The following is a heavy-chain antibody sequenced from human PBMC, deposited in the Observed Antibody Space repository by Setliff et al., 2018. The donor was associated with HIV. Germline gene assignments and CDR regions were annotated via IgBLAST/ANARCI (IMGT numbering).Heavy chain of an antibody. D-gene: IGHD6-13*01. CDR1: GFTFHDYA. CDR3: VKGYSSSWLYYFDY. CDR2: ISWNSGSI. Sequence: GGSLRLSCAASGFTFHDYAMHWLRQAPGKGLEWVSGISWNSGSIGYADSVKGRFTMSRDNAKNSLYLQMNSLRAEDMALYYCVKGYSSSWLYYFDYWGQGTLVTVSS. J-gene: IGHJ4*02. V-gene: IGHV3-9*03.